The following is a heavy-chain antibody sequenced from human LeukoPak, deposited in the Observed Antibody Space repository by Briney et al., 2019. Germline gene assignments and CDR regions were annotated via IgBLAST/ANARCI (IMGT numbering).Heavy chain of an antibody. J-gene: IGHJ4*02. D-gene: IGHD5-18*01. CDR1: GFTFSSYW. V-gene: IGHV3-7*01. CDR3: ARHLSGVTGYSYGRGIDY. Sequence: PGGSLRLSCAASGFTFSSYWMSWVRQAPGKWLEWVANIKKDGSENYYVDSVKGRFTISRDNAKKSLYLQMKSLRAEDTAVYYCARHLSGVTGYSYGRGIDYWGQGTLVTVSS. CDR2: IKKDGSEN.